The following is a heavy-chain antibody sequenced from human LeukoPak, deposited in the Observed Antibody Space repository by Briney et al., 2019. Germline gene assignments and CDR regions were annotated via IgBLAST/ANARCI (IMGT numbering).Heavy chain of an antibody. Sequence: PSETLSLTCTVSGGSISSYYWSWIRQPPGKGLEWIGYIYYSGSTNYNPSLKSRATISVDTSKNQFSLKLSSVTAADTAVYYCAREFVDTAMGVSYSYYYYGMDVWGQGTTVTVSS. CDR1: GGSISSYY. CDR2: IYYSGST. D-gene: IGHD5-18*01. J-gene: IGHJ6*02. CDR3: AREFVDTAMGVSYSYYYYGMDV. V-gene: IGHV4-59*01.